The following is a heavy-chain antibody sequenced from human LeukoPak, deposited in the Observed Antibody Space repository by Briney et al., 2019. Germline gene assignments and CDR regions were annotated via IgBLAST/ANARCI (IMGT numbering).Heavy chain of an antibody. Sequence: PSETLSLTCAVYGGSFSGYYWSWIRQPPGKGLEWFGEINHSGSTNYNPSLKSRVTISVDTSKNQFSLKLSSVTAADTAVYYCARVVGSSCWGNWFDPWGQGTMVTVSS. D-gene: IGHD6-13*01. CDR3: ARVVGSSCWGNWFDP. J-gene: IGHJ5*02. V-gene: IGHV4-34*01. CDR1: GGSFSGYY. CDR2: INHSGST.